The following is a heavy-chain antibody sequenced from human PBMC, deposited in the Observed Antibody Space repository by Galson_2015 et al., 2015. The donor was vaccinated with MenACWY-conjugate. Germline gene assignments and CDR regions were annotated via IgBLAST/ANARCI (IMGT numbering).Heavy chain of an antibody. CDR3: ARTKLLVGATAFDI. V-gene: IGHV4-39*07. CDR2: IYYSGST. D-gene: IGHD1-26*01. Sequence: ETLSLTCTVSGGSISSRSYYWGWIRQPPGKGLEWIGSIYYSGSTYYDPSLKSRVTISVDTSKNQFSLKLSSVTAADTAVYYCARTKLLVGATAFDIWGQGTMVTVSS. CDR1: GGSISSRSYY. J-gene: IGHJ3*02.